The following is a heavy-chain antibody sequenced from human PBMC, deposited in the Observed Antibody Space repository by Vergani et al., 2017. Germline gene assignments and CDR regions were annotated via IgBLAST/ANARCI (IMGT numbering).Heavy chain of an antibody. D-gene: IGHD4-17*01. V-gene: IGHV3-30*18. CDR3: ANAAYGDYGVGFDY. J-gene: IGHJ4*02. CDR1: GFTFSSYG. Sequence: QVQLVESGGGVVQPGRSLRLSCAASGFTFSSYGMHWVRQAPGKGLEWVAVISYDGSNKYYADSVKGRFTISRDDSKKTLYLQMSSLRAEDTAVYYGANAAYGDYGVGFDYWGQGGRVSV. CDR2: ISYDGSNK.